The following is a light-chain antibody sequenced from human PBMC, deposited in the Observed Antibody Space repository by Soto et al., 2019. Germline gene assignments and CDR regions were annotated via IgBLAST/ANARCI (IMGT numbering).Light chain of an antibody. CDR2: SNN. J-gene: IGLJ1*01. Sequence: QSALTQPPSASGTPGQRVTISCSGSSSNIGSNTVNWYQQLPGTAPKLLLYSNNQRPSGVPDRFSGSKSGTSGSLAISGLQSEDEADYYCAAWADSLNGYVLGTGTKGTVL. V-gene: IGLV1-44*01. CDR1: SSNIGSNT. CDR3: AAWADSLNGYV.